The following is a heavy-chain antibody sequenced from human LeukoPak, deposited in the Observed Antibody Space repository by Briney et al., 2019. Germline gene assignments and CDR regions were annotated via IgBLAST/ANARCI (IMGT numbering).Heavy chain of an antibody. J-gene: IGHJ4*02. D-gene: IGHD1-14*01. Sequence: SETLSLTCTVSGGSISGFYWSWIRQSPEKGLAWIGYIYDTGSPTGRTTYNPSLRGRVTISVDKSWNQFSLKLSSVTTADTAMYYCARAPYNEIYYSDCWGQGTLVTVSS. CDR1: GGSISGFY. V-gene: IGHV4-59*01. CDR2: IYDTGSPTGRT. CDR3: ARAPYNEIYYSDC.